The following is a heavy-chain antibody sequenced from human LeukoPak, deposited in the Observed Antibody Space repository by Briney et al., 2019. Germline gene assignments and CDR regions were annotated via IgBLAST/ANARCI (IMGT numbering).Heavy chain of an antibody. J-gene: IGHJ4*02. CDR1: GYTFTGYY. CDR2: INPNSGGT. CDR3: ARDGDFWSGRYFDY. V-gene: IGHV1-2*02. Sequence: VASVKVSCKASGYTFTGYYMHWVRQAPGQGLEWVGWINPNSGGTNYAQKFQGRVTMTRDTSISTAYMELSRLRSDDTAVYYCARDGDFWSGRYFDYWGQGTLVTVSS. D-gene: IGHD3-3*01.